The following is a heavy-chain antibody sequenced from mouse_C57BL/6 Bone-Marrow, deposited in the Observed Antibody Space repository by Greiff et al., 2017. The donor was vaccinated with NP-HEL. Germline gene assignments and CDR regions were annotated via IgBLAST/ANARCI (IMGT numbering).Heavy chain of an antibody. J-gene: IGHJ3*01. D-gene: IGHD1-1*01. CDR1: GYSITSGYD. V-gene: IGHV3-1*01. CDR3: ARDSPDYYGSSYLAY. Sequence: EVQVVESGPGMVKPSQSLSLTCTVTGYSITSGYDWHWIRHFPGNKLEWMGYISYSGSTNYNPSLKSRISITHDTSKNHFFLKLNSVTTEDTATYYCARDSPDYYGSSYLAYWGQGTLVTVSA. CDR2: ISYSGST.